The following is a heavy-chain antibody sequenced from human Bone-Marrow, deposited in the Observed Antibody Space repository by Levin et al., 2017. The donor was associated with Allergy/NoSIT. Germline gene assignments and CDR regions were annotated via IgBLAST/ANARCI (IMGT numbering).Heavy chain of an antibody. D-gene: IGHD4-17*01. V-gene: IGHV7-4-1*02. CDR3: ARASPPGDYEAFET. Sequence: ASVKVSCKASGYTFSSYALNWVRQAPGQGLEWMGWINTNTGNPTYAQGFTGRFVFSLDTSVSTTYLQISSLKAEDTAIYYCARASPPGDYEAFETWGQGTMVTVSS. J-gene: IGHJ3*02. CDR1: GYTFSSYA. CDR2: INTNTGNP.